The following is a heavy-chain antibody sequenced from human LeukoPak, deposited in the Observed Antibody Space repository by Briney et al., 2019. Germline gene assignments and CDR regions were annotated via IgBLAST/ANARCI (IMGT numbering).Heavy chain of an antibody. D-gene: IGHD6-13*01. V-gene: IGHV3-74*01. Sequence: GGSLRLSCAASGFTFSNYWIHWFRQGSGKGLVWVSRINGDGRSTSYADSVKGRFTISRDNAKNTLYLQMSSLRAEDTAVYYCARGTSSWRNGMDVWGQGTTVTVSS. CDR1: GFTFSNYW. CDR3: ARGTSSWRNGMDV. CDR2: INGDGRST. J-gene: IGHJ6*02.